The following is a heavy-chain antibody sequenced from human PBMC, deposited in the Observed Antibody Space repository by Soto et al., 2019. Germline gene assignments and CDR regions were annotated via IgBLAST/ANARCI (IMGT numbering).Heavy chain of an antibody. CDR2: ITSGASTR. V-gene: IGHV3-48*01. J-gene: IGHJ4*02. D-gene: IGHD3-22*01. CDR1: GFFFATYR. Sequence: EVQLVESGGGLVQPGGSLRLSCATSGFFFATYRMNWVRQAPGKGLEWVSYITSGASTRYHSDSVKGRFTISRDDAKGTLFLQMNNLRVDDTGVYYFARVGDSSSFFPTLDYWGQGTLVTVSS. CDR3: ARVGDSSSFFPTLDY.